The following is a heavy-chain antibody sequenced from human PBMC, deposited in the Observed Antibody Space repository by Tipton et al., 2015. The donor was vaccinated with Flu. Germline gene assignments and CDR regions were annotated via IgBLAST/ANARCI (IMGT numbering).Heavy chain of an antibody. V-gene: IGHV4-59*08. CDR3: ARRDYSNYVSDPKNWFDP. D-gene: IGHD4-11*01. J-gene: IGHJ5*02. Sequence: TLSLTCTVSDDSITYYYWSWIRQAPGRGLEWIGNIHYSGSPHYNPSLKSRVTISVDTSKNQFSLRVSSVTAAGTAVYYCARRDYSNYVSDPKNWFDPWGQGTLVTVSS. CDR2: IHYSGSP. CDR1: DDSITYYY.